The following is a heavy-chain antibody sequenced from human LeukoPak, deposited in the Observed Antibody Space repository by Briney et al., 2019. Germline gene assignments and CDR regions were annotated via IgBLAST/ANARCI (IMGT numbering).Heavy chain of an antibody. D-gene: IGHD3-22*01. CDR1: GGTFSSYA. CDR3: AQAYSPNYYDSVNWCEL. V-gene: IGHV1-69*05. CDR2: IIPIFGTA. Sequence: SVKVSCKASGGTFSSYAISWVRQAPGQGLEWMGGIIPIFGTANYAQKFQGRVTITTDESTSTAYMELSSLRSEDTAVYYCAQAYSPNYYDSVNWCELWPGGTLVSVST. J-gene: IGHJ5*02.